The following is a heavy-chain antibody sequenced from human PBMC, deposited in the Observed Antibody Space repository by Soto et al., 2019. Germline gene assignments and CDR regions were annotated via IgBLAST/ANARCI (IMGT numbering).Heavy chain of an antibody. CDR1: GFPFSSYS. V-gene: IGHV3-48*02. Sequence: EVQLVESGGGWVQPGGSLRLSGAASGFPFSSYSMDWVRQAPGQGLEWMSYITTSSHTIYYADSVRGRFTISRDNAKNSLFLQMNSLRDEDTAGYYCARHGIQVSHDVWGQGTTVIVSS. CDR2: ITTSSHTI. D-gene: IGHD5-18*01. CDR3: ARHGIQVSHDV. J-gene: IGHJ6*02.